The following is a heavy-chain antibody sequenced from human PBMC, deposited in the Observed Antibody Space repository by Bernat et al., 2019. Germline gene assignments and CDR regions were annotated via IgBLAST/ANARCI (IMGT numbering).Heavy chain of an antibody. V-gene: IGHV3-30*03. CDR1: GFTFSSYG. CDR2: VSSDGSDK. CDR3: AMLTTVKP. J-gene: IGHJ5*02. Sequence: QVRLVESGGGVVQPGRSLRLSCAASGFTFSSYGIHWVRQAPGKGLEWVAVVSSDGSDKHYADSVKSRFTISRDNSKNTLYLQMNNLRAEDTAVYYWAMLTTVKPWGQGTLVTVSS. D-gene: IGHD4-17*01.